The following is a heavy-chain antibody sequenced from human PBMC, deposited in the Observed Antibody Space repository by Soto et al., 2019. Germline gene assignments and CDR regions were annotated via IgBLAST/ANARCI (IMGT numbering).Heavy chain of an antibody. CDR2: INAGNGNT. D-gene: IGHD3-22*01. J-gene: IGHJ4*02. Sequence: ASVKVSCKASGYTFTSYAMHWVRQAPGQRLEWMGWINAGNGNTKYSQKFQGRVTITRDTSASTAYMELSSLRSEDAAVYYCASRSTMIIVVTPNYFDYRHQGTLVTV. CDR1: GYTFTSYA. CDR3: ASRSTMIIVVTPNYFDY. V-gene: IGHV1-3*01.